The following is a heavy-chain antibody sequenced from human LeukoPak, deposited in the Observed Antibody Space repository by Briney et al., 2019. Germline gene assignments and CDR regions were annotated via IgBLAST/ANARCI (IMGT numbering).Heavy chain of an antibody. V-gene: IGHV3-21*05. Sequence: GGSLRLSCAASGFSFTAYSMNWVRQAPGRGLEWISYIGPGGDIYYADSVTGRFTVSRDTAKNSLYLQMNGLRVEDTAVYYCARRFDSWGQGTLVIVSS. J-gene: IGHJ4*02. CDR2: IGPGGDI. CDR1: GFSFTAYS. CDR3: ARRFDS.